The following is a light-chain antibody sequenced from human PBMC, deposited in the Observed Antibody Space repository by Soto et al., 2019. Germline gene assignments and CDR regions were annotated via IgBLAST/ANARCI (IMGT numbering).Light chain of an antibody. Sequence: QSALTQPASVSGSPGQSITISCTGTSSDVGSYDLVSWYQQHPGNAPKLMIYEVSKRPSGVSDRFSGSKSGNTASLTIPGLQADDEADYYCCSYATTTLFGGGTQLTVL. CDR3: CSYATTTL. V-gene: IGLV2-23*02. CDR2: EVS. CDR1: SSDVGSYDL. J-gene: IGLJ2*01.